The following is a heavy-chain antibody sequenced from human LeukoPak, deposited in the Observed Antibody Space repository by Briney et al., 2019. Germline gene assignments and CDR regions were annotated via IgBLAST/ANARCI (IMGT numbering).Heavy chain of an antibody. V-gene: IGHV3-48*02. CDR1: GFTFSSYS. CDR2: ISNSSSTI. D-gene: IGHD4-17*01. Sequence: GGSLRLSCAASGFTFSSYSMNWVRQAPGKGLEWVSYISNSSSTIYYADSVKGRFTISRDNAKNSLYLQMNSLRDEGTAVYYCARDLDYGDLMGAFDIWGQGTMVTVSS. CDR3: ARDLDYGDLMGAFDI. J-gene: IGHJ3*02.